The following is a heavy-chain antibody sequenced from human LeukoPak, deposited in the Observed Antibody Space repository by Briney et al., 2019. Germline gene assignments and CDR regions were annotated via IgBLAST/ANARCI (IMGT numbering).Heavy chain of an antibody. CDR2: ISSDGRHE. CDR3: ARARVDIAMCSWLNWYFDF. V-gene: IGHV3-30*03. CDR1: GFTFSSYR. Sequence: GGSLRLSCSGSGFTFSSYRMHRVPQAPGKGLQGVAVISSDGRHEYYADYVKSRFTIFRDNSNNALDLQMNSLRAEDTAVYYWARARVDIAMCSWLNWYFDFWGHGTLVTVSS. D-gene: IGHD5-18*01. J-gene: IGHJ2*01.